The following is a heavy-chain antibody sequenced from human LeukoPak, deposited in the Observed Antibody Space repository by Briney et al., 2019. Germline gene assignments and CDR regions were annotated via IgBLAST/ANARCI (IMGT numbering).Heavy chain of an antibody. CDR1: GFTFSSYE. D-gene: IGHD5-18*01. V-gene: IGHV3-23*01. J-gene: IGHJ4*02. CDR2: ISGSGGST. Sequence: GGSLRLSCTASGFTFSSYEMNWVRQAPGKGLEWVSGISGSGGSTHYADSVKGRFTISRDNSKNTLYLEMNSLRAEDTAVYYCAKEVDTATYYFDYWGQGTLVTVSS. CDR3: AKEVDTATYYFDY.